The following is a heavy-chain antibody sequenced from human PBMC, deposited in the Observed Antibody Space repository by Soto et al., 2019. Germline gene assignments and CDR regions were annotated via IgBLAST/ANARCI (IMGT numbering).Heavy chain of an antibody. Sequence: QVQLVESGGGVVQPGRSLRLSCAASGFPFTTYGMHWVREGPGKGLEWVAVISYDGSNKFYADSVKGRFTISRDNSKNTLYLQMGSLRPDDTALYYCVGGQYYFVYRGQGTRVIVS. D-gene: IGHD3-10*01. CDR1: GFPFTTYG. J-gene: IGHJ4*02. V-gene: IGHV3-30*03. CDR2: ISYDGSNK. CDR3: VGGQYYFVY.